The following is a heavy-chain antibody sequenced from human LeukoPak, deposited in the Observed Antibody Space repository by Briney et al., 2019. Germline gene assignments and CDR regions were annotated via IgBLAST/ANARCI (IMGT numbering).Heavy chain of an antibody. D-gene: IGHD3-22*01. CDR2: IFYSGRT. CDR1: GGSISSSTYY. V-gene: IGHV4-39*01. J-gene: IGHJ4*02. CDR3: ASLTYYSDSSGYYYIH. Sequence: SETLSLTCTVSGGSISSSTYYWGWIRQPPGKGLEWIGSIFYSGRTYYNPSLESRVTISVDTSKNQFSLKLRSVTAADTAVYYCASLTYYSDSSGYYYIHWGQGALVNVSP.